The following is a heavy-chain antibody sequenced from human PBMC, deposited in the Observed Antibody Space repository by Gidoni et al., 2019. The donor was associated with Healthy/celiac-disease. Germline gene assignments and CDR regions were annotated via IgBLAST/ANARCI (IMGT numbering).Heavy chain of an antibody. CDR1: GFTFSSYG. Sequence: QVQLVESGGGVVQPGRSLRLSCAASGFTFSSYGMHWVRQAPGKGLEWVAVISYDGSNKYYADSVKGRFTISRDNSKNTLYLQMNSLRAEDTAVYYCAKDYGSGRGLLGYWGQGTLVTVSS. CDR2: ISYDGSNK. CDR3: AKDYGSGRGLLGY. V-gene: IGHV3-30*18. D-gene: IGHD6-19*01. J-gene: IGHJ4*02.